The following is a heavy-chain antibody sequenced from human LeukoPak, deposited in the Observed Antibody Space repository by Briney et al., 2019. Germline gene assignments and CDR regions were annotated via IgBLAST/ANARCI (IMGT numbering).Heavy chain of an antibody. Sequence: PGGSLGLSCAASGFIFSGYWMHWVRQAPGKGLVWVSRINSDGSATTYADSVKGRFTISRDNAKNTLYLQMNSLRVEDTAVYYCARGGGYSYGYISDWGQGTLVTVSS. J-gene: IGHJ4*02. CDR1: GFIFSGYW. D-gene: IGHD5-18*01. CDR2: INSDGSAT. CDR3: ARGGGYSYGYISD. V-gene: IGHV3-74*01.